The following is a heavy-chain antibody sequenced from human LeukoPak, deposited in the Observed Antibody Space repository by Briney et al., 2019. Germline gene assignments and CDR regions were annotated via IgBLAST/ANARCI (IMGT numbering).Heavy chain of an antibody. CDR3: TRTGYRSNWYVPN. D-gene: IGHD6-13*01. CDR2: IKPDGSQK. CDR1: GFTFSGYW. V-gene: IGHV3-7*01. J-gene: IGHJ4*02. Sequence: GGSLRLSCAASGFTFSGYWMSWVRQAPGKGLEWVANIKPDGSQKNYVDSVKGRFTISRDNTKNSVYLQMNSLRAEDTAVYYCTRTGYRSNWYVPNWGQGTLVTVSS.